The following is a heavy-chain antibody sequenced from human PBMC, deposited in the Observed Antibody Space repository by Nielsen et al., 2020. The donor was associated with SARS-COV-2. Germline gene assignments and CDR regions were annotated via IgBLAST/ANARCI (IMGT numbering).Heavy chain of an antibody. CDR3: ARPRYCSGGSCYSRQGFDY. CDR1: GFTFSSYW. J-gene: IGHJ4*02. V-gene: IGHV3-74*01. D-gene: IGHD2-15*01. Sequence: GESLKISCAASGFTFSSYWMHWVRQAPGKGLVWVSRINSDGSSTSYADSVKGRFTISRDNAKNTLCLQMNSLRAEDTAVYYCARPRYCSGGSCYSRQGFDYWGQGTLVTVSS. CDR2: INSDGSST.